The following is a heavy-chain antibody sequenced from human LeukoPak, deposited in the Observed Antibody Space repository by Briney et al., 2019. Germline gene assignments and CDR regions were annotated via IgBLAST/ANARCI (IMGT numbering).Heavy chain of an antibody. CDR1: GGSISSSSYY. V-gene: IGHV4-39*02. CDR3: ARELYYYDSSGYRFDY. J-gene: IGHJ4*02. CDR2: IYYSGST. D-gene: IGHD3-22*01. Sequence: PSETLSLTCTVSGGSISSSSYYWGWIRQPPGKGLEWIGSIYYSGSTYYNPSLKSRVTISVDTSKNQFSLKLSSVTAADTAVYYCARELYYYDSSGYRFDYWGQGTLVTVSS.